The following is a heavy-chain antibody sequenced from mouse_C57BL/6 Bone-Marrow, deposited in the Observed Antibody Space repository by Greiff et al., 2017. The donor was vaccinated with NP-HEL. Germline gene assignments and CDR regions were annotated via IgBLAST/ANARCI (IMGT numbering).Heavy chain of an antibody. D-gene: IGHD1-1*01. Sequence: QVQLQQSGAELARPGASVKLSCKASGYTFTSYGISWVKQRTGQGLEWIGEIYPRSGNTYYTEKVKGKATLTADKSYSTAYMELRSLTSEDSAVYFCARKGPITTVVGGYFDVWGTGTTVTVSS. CDR2: IYPRSGNT. V-gene: IGHV1-81*01. CDR1: GYTFTSYG. CDR3: ARKGPITTVVGGYFDV. J-gene: IGHJ1*03.